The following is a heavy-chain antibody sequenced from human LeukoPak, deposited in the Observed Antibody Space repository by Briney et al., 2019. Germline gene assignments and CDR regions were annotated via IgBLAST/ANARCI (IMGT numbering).Heavy chain of an antibody. J-gene: IGHJ4*02. CDR1: GFTFSTYS. D-gene: IGHD5-18*01. CDR2: ISSSSSTI. CDR3: AKEASRGSSFAYTPIEKPYYLDY. Sequence: GGSLRLSCAASGFTFSTYSMNWVRQAPGKGLEWVSYISSSSSTIYYADSVKGRFTISRDNSKNTLFLQMNSLRAEDTAVYYCAKEASRGSSFAYTPIEKPYYLDYWGQGTLVTVSS. V-gene: IGHV3-48*01.